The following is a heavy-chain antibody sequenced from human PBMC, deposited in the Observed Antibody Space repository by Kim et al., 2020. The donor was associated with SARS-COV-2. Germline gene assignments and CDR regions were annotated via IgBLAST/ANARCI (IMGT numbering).Heavy chain of an antibody. CDR2: IYYSGST. Sequence: SETLSLTCTVSGGSISSGGYYWSWIRQHPGKGLEWIGYIYYSGSTYYNPSLKSRVTISVDTSKNQFSLKLSSVTAADTAVYYCARSFVVPAAMLYDLYNWFDPWGQGTLVTVSS. CDR1: GGSISSGGYY. J-gene: IGHJ5*02. CDR3: ARSFVVPAAMLYDLYNWFDP. D-gene: IGHD2-2*01. V-gene: IGHV4-31*03.